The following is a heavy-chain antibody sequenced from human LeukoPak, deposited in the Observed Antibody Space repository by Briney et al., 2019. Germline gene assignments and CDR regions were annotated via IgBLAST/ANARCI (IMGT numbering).Heavy chain of an antibody. CDR2: IYHGGST. CDR3: GRLGYCSGGSCYFPYYYYGMDV. Sequence: SGTLSLTCAVSGGSISSSNWWSWVRQPPGKGLEWIGEIYHGGSTNYNPSLKSRVTISVDKSKNQFSLKLSSVTAADTAVYYCGRLGYCSGGSCYFPYYYYGMDVWGKGTTVTVSS. V-gene: IGHV4-4*02. D-gene: IGHD2-15*01. CDR1: GGSISSSNW. J-gene: IGHJ6*04.